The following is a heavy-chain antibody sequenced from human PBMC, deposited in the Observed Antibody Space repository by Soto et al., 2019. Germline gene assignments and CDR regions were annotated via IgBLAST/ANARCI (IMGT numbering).Heavy chain of an antibody. D-gene: IGHD4-4*01. V-gene: IGHV1-2*02. CDR2: INPSSGGT. Sequence: ASVKVSCKASGYPFTGPYIYWVRQAPGQGLEWMGWINPSSGGTEFAEKFQGRVTVTRDTSIRTVFLELNSLTSDDTGVYFCARDFRMYSHGVEVWGQRSAVTLS. J-gene: IGHJ6*02. CDR3: ARDFRMYSHGVEV. CDR1: GYPFTGPY.